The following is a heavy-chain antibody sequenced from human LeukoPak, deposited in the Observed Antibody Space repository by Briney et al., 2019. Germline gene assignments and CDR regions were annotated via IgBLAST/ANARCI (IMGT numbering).Heavy chain of an antibody. Sequence: ASVKVSCKASGDTFTGYYMHWVRQAPGQGLEWMGWINPNSGGTNYAQKFQGRVTMTRDTSISTAYMELSRLRSDDTAVYSCARVLDDTCFDYWGQGTLVTVSS. CDR2: INPNSGGT. CDR3: ARVLDDTCFDY. CDR1: GDTFTGYY. V-gene: IGHV1-2*02. J-gene: IGHJ4*02. D-gene: IGHD3-9*01.